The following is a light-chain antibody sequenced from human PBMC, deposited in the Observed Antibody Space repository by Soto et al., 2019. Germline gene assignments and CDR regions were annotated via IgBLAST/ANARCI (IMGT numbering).Light chain of an antibody. J-gene: IGKJ4*02. CDR1: QSIRLW. CDR3: QQYNRYAPRT. V-gene: IGKV1-5*03. CDR2: TRX. Sequence: IHMTQSPSTVAASLGARVTMPXRASQSIRLWVAWYPQEPAXXPKIXXXTRXGLESGVPSRFIGSGSGKDFTLTISSLQPDEFATYYCQQYNRYAPRTFGGGTKVDI.